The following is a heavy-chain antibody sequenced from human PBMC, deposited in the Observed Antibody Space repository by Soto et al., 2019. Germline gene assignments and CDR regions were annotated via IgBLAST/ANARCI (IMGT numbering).Heavy chain of an antibody. V-gene: IGHV4-59*08. Sequence: SETLSLTCAVYGGSFSGYYWSWIRQPPGKGLEWIGYIYYSGSTNYNPSLKSRVTISVDTSKNQFSLKLSSVTAADTAVYYCARRGYSGYDTFDYWGQGTLVTVSS. CDR2: IYYSGST. J-gene: IGHJ4*02. CDR3: ARRGYSGYDTFDY. CDR1: GGSFSGYY. D-gene: IGHD5-12*01.